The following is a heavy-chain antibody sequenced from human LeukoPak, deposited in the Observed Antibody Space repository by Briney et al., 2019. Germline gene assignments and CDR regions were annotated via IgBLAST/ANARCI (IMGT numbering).Heavy chain of an antibody. CDR1: GYTFTSYY. Sequence: ASVKVSCKASGYTFTSYYMHWVRQAPGQGLVWMGIINPSGGSTSYAQKFQGRVTMTRDTSTSTVYMELSSLRSEDTAVYYCARDEYYYDSSGYYGYWGQGTLVTVSS. CDR3: ARDEYYYDSSGYYGY. V-gene: IGHV1-46*01. D-gene: IGHD3-22*01. CDR2: INPSGGST. J-gene: IGHJ4*02.